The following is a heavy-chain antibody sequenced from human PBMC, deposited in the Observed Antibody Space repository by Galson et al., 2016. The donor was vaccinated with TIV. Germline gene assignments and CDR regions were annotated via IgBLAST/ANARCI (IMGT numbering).Heavy chain of an antibody. V-gene: IGHV4-34*13. Sequence: WFRQPPGKGLEWIGEINHFRSSNYHPSLKSRLTISIDTPKKQFSLRLSSVTAADTAVYYCPRVHWGSSFVSHYYDLDVWGKGPTVIVSS. CDR3: PRVHWGSSFVSHYYDLDV. D-gene: IGHD3-16*01. CDR2: INHFRSS. J-gene: IGHJ6*03.